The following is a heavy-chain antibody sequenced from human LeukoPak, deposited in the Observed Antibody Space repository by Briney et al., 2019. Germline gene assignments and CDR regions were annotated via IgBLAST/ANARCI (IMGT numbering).Heavy chain of an antibody. CDR2: ISGDSDTI. D-gene: IGHD2-2*01. J-gene: IGHJ4*02. Sequence: GGSPRLSCTASGFTFSDYYMNWIRQAPGKGLEWLSHISGDSDTIYYADSVKGRFSISRDNAKNSVFLQMNSLRPEDTAVYFCARDPPTAVILFDYWGLGTLVTVSS. CDR3: ARDPPTAVILFDY. CDR1: GFTFSDYY. V-gene: IGHV3-11*01.